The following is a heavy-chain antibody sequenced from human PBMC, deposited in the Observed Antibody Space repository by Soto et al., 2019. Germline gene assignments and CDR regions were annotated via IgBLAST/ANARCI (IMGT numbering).Heavy chain of an antibody. CDR3: SVDYVWGSYRYPSWFDS. CDR1: GFTFSSYA. V-gene: IGHV3-23*01. Sequence: GGSLRLSCAASGFTFSSYAMSWVRQAPGKGLEWVSAISGSGGSTYYADSVKGRFTISRDNSKNTLYLQMNSLRAEDTAVYYCSVDYVWGSYRYPSWFDSWGQGSLVTVSS. J-gene: IGHJ5*01. CDR2: ISGSGGST. D-gene: IGHD3-16*02.